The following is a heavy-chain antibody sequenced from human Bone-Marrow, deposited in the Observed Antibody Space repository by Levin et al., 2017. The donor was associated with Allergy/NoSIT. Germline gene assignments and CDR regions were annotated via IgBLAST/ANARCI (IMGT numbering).Heavy chain of an antibody. Sequence: GESLKISCAASGFTFDNFAMHWVRQAPGKGLEWVALISHAGTVTYHADSVKGRFTISRDNSRNTVYLQMDSLRPDDTAVYYCAGWGDSRNYWGQGSLVTVSS. J-gene: IGHJ4*02. CDR2: ISHAGTVT. CDR1: GFTFDNFA. D-gene: IGHD2-21*02. CDR3: AGWGDSRNY. V-gene: IGHV3-30*04.